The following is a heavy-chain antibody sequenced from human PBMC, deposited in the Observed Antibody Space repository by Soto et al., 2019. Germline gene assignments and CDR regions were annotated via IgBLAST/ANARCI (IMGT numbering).Heavy chain of an antibody. D-gene: IGHD1-1*01. Sequence: GFLRLAFAVAGFTCSAYWMHWVRQVPGKGLTWVSRISDDGSTATYADSVKGRFIISRDNAKNTLYLEMNTLRADDSGLYYCARGPRVSSTGTGAHWGRGTLVTVSS. V-gene: IGHV3-74*01. CDR2: ISDDGSTA. CDR1: GFTCSAYW. CDR3: ARGPRVSSTGTGAH. J-gene: IGHJ4*02.